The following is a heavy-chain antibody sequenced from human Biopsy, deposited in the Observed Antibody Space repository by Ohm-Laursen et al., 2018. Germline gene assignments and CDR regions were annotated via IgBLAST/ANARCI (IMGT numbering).Heavy chain of an antibody. Sequence: SRRLSCTATGFTFSSYAMSWVRQSPGKGLEWVSSTNNNGGRTYYTDSVKGRFTISRDNSKNTLYLQMSSLRAEDTAVYYCANWNYYYDSSGPPAFDVWGQGTMVTVSS. V-gene: IGHV3-23*01. D-gene: IGHD3-22*01. J-gene: IGHJ3*01. CDR2: TNNNGGRT. CDR1: GFTFSSYA. CDR3: ANWNYYYDSSGPPAFDV.